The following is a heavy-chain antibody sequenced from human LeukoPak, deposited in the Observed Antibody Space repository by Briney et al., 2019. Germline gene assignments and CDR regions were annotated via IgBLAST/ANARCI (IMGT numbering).Heavy chain of an antibody. CDR3: ARDTLDWSLFDY. J-gene: IGHJ4*02. D-gene: IGHD2-21*01. V-gene: IGHV3-74*01. CDR1: GFTFSSYW. CDR2: INSDGSST. Sequence: GGSLRLSCAASGFTFSSYWMHWVRQAPGKGRVWVSRINSDGSSTRYADSVKGRFTISRDNAKNTLYLQMNSLRAEDTAVYYCARDTLDWSLFDYWGQGTLVTASS.